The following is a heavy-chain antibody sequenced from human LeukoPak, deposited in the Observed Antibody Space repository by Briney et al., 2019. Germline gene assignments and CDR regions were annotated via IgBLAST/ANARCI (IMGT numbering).Heavy chain of an antibody. CDR2: IIPIFGTA. J-gene: IGHJ4*02. Sequence: GSSVKVSCKASGGTFSSYAISWVRQAPGRGLEWMGGIIPIFGTANYAQKFQGRVTITADESTSTAYMELSSLRSEDTAVYYCARGPRVESSGHLNYWGQGTLVTVSS. V-gene: IGHV1-69*01. D-gene: IGHD6-19*01. CDR1: GGTFSSYA. CDR3: ARGPRVESSGHLNY.